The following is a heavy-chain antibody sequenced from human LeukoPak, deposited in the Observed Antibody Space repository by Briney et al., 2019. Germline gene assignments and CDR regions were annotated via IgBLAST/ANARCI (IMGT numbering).Heavy chain of an antibody. V-gene: IGHV1-2*02. J-gene: IGHJ6*03. Sequence: ASVRVSCKASGYTFTGHYIHWVRQAPGHGLEWMGWINSNSGDTYYAQKFLGRVTMTRDKSISTTYMELSSLTSEDAALYYCARDPIVVEPGAILYYYYYYMDVWGKGTAVTVSS. D-gene: IGHD2-2*02. CDR3: ARDPIVVEPGAILYYYYYYMDV. CDR1: GYTFTGHY. CDR2: INSNSGDT.